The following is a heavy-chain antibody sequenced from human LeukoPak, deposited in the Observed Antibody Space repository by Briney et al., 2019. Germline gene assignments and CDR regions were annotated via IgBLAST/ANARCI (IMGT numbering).Heavy chain of an antibody. CDR1: GGSITNYY. J-gene: IGHJ6*02. CDR2: IYYSGST. Sequence: PSETLSLTCTVSGGSITNYYWSWIRQPPGKGLEWIGYIYYSGSTNYNPSLKSRVTISVDTSKNQFSLKLSSVTAADTAVYYCARSRGVAGMFYYGMDVWGQGTTVTVSS. V-gene: IGHV4-59*08. D-gene: IGHD6-19*01. CDR3: ARSRGVAGMFYYGMDV.